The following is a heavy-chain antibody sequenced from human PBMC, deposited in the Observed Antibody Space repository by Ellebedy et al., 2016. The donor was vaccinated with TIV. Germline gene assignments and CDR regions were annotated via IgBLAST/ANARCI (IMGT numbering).Heavy chain of an antibody. CDR1: GFTFNSQG. D-gene: IGHD2-8*01. Sequence: AASVKVSCKASGFTFNSQGLAWVRQAPGLGLEWMGWINAYDGITNYAEKFQGLVTMTTDTLTSTAYMDLRDLTSDDTAIYYCARGDRLQTWSKHFDYWGQGTVVTVTS. CDR2: INAYDGIT. CDR3: ARGDRLQTWSKHFDY. J-gene: IGHJ4*02. V-gene: IGHV1-18*01.